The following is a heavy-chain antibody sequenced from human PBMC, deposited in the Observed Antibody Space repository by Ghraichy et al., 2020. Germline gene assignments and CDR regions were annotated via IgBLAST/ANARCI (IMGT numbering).Heavy chain of an antibody. J-gene: IGHJ4*02. V-gene: IGHV4-38-2*02. CDR2: IYHSGST. D-gene: IGHD3-22*01. Sequence: SETLSLTCAVSGYSISSGYYWGWIRQPPGKGLEWIGSIYHSGSTYYNPSLKSRVTISVDTSKNQFSLKLSSVTAADTAVYYCARELPRGGYYYDRTGDYWGQGTLVTVSS. CDR1: GYSISSGYY. CDR3: ARELPRGGYYYDRTGDY.